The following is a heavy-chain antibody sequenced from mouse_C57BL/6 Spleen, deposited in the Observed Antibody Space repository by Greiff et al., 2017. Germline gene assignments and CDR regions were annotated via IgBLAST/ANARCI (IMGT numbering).Heavy chain of an antibody. J-gene: IGHJ1*03. V-gene: IGHV1-69*01. CDR1: GYTFTSYW. Sequence: QVQLKQPGAELVMPGASVKLSCKASGYTFTSYWMHWVKQRPGQGLEWIGEIDPSDSYTNYNQKFKGKSTLTVDKSSSTAYMQLSSLTSEDSAVYYCARSGGGYNFWYFDVWGTGTTVTVSS. CDR2: IDPSDSYT. CDR3: ARSGGGYNFWYFDV. D-gene: IGHD2-2*01.